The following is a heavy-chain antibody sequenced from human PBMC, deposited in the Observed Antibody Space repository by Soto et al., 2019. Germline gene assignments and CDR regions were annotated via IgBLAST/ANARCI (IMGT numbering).Heavy chain of an antibody. J-gene: IGHJ5*02. CDR2: MNPNSGNT. V-gene: IGHV1-8*01. CDR3: ARADVLLWFGNPTSLDP. Sequence: GASVKVSCKASGYTFTSYDINWVRQATGQGLEWMGWMNPNSGNTGYAQKFQGRVTMTRNTSISTAYMELSSLRSEDTAVYYCARADVLLWFGNPTSLDPWGQGTLVTVSS. CDR1: GYTFTSYD. D-gene: IGHD3-10*01.